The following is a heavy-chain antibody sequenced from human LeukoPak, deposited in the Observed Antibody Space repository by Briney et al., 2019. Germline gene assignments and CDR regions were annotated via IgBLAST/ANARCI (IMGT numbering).Heavy chain of an antibody. CDR1: GFTFSNAW. CDR2: IYSGGST. Sequence: GGSLRLSCAASGFTFSNAWMSWVRQAPGKGLEWVSVIYSGGSTHYADSVKGRFTISRHNSKNTLYLQMNSLRADDTAVYYCARSNGSGNYHPFDDWGQGTLVTVSS. D-gene: IGHD3-10*01. V-gene: IGHV3-53*04. J-gene: IGHJ4*02. CDR3: ARSNGSGNYHPFDD.